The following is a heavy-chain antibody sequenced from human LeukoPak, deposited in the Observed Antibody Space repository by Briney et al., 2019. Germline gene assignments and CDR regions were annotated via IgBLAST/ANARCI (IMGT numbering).Heavy chain of an antibody. CDR2: IYYSGST. CDR1: GGSISSGGYY. V-gene: IGHV4-31*03. CDR3: ARGGALGYCSSTSCYGGVYYYYGMDV. D-gene: IGHD2-2*01. J-gene: IGHJ6*02. Sequence: PSETLPLTCTVSGGSISSGGYYWSWIRQHPGKGLEWIGYIYYSGSTYYNPSLKSRVTISVDTSKNQFSLKLSSVTAADTAVYYCARGGALGYCSSTSCYGGVYYYYGMDVWGQGTTVTVSS.